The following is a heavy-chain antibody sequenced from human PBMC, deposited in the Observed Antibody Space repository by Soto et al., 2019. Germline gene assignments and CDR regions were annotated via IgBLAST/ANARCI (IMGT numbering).Heavy chain of an antibody. CDR1: GFTFSSYA. V-gene: IGHV3-30-3*01. Sequence: GGSLRLSCAASGFTFSSYAMHWFRQAPGKGLEWVAVISYDGSNKYYADSVKGRFTISRDNSKNTLYLQMNSLRAEDTAVYYCARASDIVATKSRDGYNPFGVFPDSWGHGTLVPFSS. CDR3: ARASDIVATKSRDGYNPFGVFPDS. D-gene: IGHD5-12*01. J-gene: IGHJ5*01. CDR2: ISYDGSNK.